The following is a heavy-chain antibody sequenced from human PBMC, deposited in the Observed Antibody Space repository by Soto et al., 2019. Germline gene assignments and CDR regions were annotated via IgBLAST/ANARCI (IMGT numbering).Heavy chain of an antibody. CDR1: GASVTNYY. V-gene: IGHV4-59*02. CDR3: VRDGSSGWHFDS. Sequence: SETLSLTCSVSGASVTNYYWSWIRQSPGKGLEWIGYISYGGTTNFNSSLKGRVTVSVDMSKNQFSLTLNSVTAADTAVYYCVRDGSSGWHFDSWGQGTLVTVSS. J-gene: IGHJ4*02. D-gene: IGHD6-19*01. CDR2: ISYGGTT.